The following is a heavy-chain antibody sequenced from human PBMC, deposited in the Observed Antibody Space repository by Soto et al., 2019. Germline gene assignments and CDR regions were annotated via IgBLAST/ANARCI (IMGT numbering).Heavy chain of an antibody. V-gene: IGHV3-15*07. CDR3: TTVIRNYWAYYYYGMDV. J-gene: IGHJ6*02. Sequence: EVQLAESGGGLVKPGGSLRLSCAASGFSFNNAWMNWVRQAPGKGLEWVGRIKSKSADGATDYDAPVKGRFTISRDPSKNTLYLQMNSLKTEDTSRYCCTTVIRNYWAYYYYGMDVWGQGTTVTVSS. CDR1: GFSFNNAW. CDR2: IKSKSADGAT. D-gene: IGHD1-7*01.